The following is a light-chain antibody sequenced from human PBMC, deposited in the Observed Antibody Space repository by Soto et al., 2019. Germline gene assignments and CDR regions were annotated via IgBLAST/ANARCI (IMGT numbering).Light chain of an antibody. Sequence: QSVLTQPPSASGSPGQSVTISCTGTSSDVGGYKYVSWYQQHPGKAPNLMIYAVSERPSGVPDRFSGSKSGNTASLTVSGLQAEDEADYYCSSYAGSNNLLFGGGTKLTVL. CDR3: SSYAGSNNLL. CDR1: SSDVGGYKY. CDR2: AVS. J-gene: IGLJ2*01. V-gene: IGLV2-8*01.